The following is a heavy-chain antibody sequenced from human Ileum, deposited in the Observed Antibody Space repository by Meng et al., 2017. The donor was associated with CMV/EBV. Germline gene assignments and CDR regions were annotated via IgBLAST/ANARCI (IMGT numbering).Heavy chain of an antibody. CDR2: TYYRARWYN. J-gene: IGHJ4*02. V-gene: IGHV6-1*01. D-gene: IGHD6-13*01. Sequence: QVHMQQTAPRRVKPCVTLALLCASAGDSVSVNSVAWNWIRKSPSRGLEWLGRTYYRARWYNDYAESVKSRITINPDTSTNQFSLDLSSVTPEDTAIYYCARGESSSLDYWGQGTLVTVSS. CDR3: ARGESSSLDY. CDR1: GDSVSVNSVA.